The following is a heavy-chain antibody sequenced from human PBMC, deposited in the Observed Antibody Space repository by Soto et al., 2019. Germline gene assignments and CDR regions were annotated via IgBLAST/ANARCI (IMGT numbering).Heavy chain of an antibody. J-gene: IGHJ3*01. CDR2: IQNDASLT. CDR1: GFTFDYYW. D-gene: IGHD2-15*01. CDR3: VGGQRGGFDL. Sequence: LVESGGGLVQSGGSLRLSCAASGFTFDYYWMHWVRQVPGKGLLWVSHIQNDASLTTYEDSVKARFIISRENAKNTAYLQMNGQRVEDRTVYFCVGGQRGGFDLWGQGTMVTVSS. V-gene: IGHV3-74*01.